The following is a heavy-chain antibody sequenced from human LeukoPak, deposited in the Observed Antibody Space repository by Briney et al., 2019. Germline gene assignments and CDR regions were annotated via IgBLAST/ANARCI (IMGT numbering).Heavy chain of an antibody. CDR1: GFTFSSHA. CDR3: ARVQRNGDPFGTYWYFDL. D-gene: IGHD4-17*01. V-gene: IGHV3-23*01. J-gene: IGHJ2*01. Sequence: GGSLRLSCAASGFTFSSHAMNWVRQAPGKGLEWVSTISGSAGGTFYADSVKGRFTISRDNSKNTLYLQMNSLRAEGTAVYYCARVQRNGDPFGTYWYFDLWGRGTLVTVSS. CDR2: ISGSAGGT.